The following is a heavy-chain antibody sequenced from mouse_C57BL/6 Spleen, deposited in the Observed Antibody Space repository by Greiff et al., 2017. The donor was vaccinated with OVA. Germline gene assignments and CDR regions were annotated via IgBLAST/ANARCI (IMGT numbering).Heavy chain of an antibody. V-gene: IGHV5-4*01. CDR2: ISDGGSYT. J-gene: IGHJ4*01. Sequence: EVMLVESGGGLVKPGGSLKLSCAASGFTFSSYAMSWVRQTPEKRLEWVATISDGGSYTYYPDNVKGRFTISRDNAKNNLYLQMSHLKSEDTAMYYCARESNSYAMDYWGQGTSVTVSS. CDR3: ARESNSYAMDY. D-gene: IGHD2-5*01. CDR1: GFTFSSYA.